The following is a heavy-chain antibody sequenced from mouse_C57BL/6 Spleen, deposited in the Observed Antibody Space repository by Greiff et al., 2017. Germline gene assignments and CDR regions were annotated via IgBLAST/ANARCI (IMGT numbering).Heavy chain of an antibody. Sequence: QVQLQQPGAELVKPGASVKMSCKASGYTFTSYWITWVKQRPGQGLEWIGDIYPGSGSTNYNEKFKSKATLTVDTSSSTAYMQLSSLTSEDSAVYYCARAPPAYYDYDVWYFDVWGTGTTVTVSS. CDR3: ARAPPAYYDYDVWYFDV. V-gene: IGHV1-55*01. CDR1: GYTFTSYW. D-gene: IGHD2-4*01. CDR2: IYPGSGST. J-gene: IGHJ1*03.